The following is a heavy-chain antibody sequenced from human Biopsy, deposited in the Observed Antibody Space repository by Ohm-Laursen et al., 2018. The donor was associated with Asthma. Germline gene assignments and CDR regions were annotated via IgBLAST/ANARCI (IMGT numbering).Heavy chain of an antibody. D-gene: IGHD3-22*01. CDR2: VSSDGHNK. J-gene: IGHJ3*02. Sequence: RSLRLSCTASGFVFSQCGMHWVRQGPGKGLEWVALVSSDGHNKYYEDSVKGRFTISRDNPRNRLYLQINSLTVEDSAVYFCARQSGQEYGDSIPFDTWGQGTKVAVSS. CDR1: GFVFSQCG. CDR3: ARQSGQEYGDSIPFDT. V-gene: IGHV3-30*03.